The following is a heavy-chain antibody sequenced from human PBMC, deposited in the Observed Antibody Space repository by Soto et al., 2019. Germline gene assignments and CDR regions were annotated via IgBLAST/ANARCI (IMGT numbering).Heavy chain of an antibody. CDR2: ISSNSAYI. J-gene: IGHJ4*02. V-gene: IGHV3-21*01. CDR1: GFTFSIYT. D-gene: IGHD4-17*01. CDR3: AREGSTGVFDY. Sequence: EVQLVESGGGLVKPGGSLRLSRAASGFTFSIYTMNWVRQTPGKGLEWVSSISSNSAYIYYADSVRGRFTISRDNAKNSLSLQMNSLRAEDTAVYYCAREGSTGVFDYWGQGTLVTVSS.